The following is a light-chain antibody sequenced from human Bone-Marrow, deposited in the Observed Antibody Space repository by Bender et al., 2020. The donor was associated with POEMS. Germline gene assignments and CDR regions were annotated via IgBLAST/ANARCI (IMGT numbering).Light chain of an antibody. CDR1: SSNVGSYDL. Sequence: QTALTQPASVSGLPGQSITISCAGSSSNVGSYDLVSWYQQHPGKAPKLILYEATKRPSRFSNRFSGSKSGNTASLTVSGLQAGDEADYYCSAYAGPWGVAFGGGTKLTV. CDR2: EAT. CDR3: SAYAGPWGVA. J-gene: IGLJ2*01. V-gene: IGLV2-23*01.